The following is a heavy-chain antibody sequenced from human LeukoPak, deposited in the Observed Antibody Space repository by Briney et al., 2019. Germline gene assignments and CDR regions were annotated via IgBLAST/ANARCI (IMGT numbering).Heavy chain of an antibody. J-gene: IGHJ4*02. CDR1: GGTSNSHA. Sequence: GASVKVSCKASGGTSNSHAISWVRQAPGQGLEWMGRIIPNLGTTNRAQNFQDRVTLTADKSTNTAYMELTSLTSDDTAVYYCATTNDGGGYEWGDFFVFWGQGTLVTVSS. CDR2: IIPNLGTT. D-gene: IGHD3-22*01. V-gene: IGHV1-69*04. CDR3: ATTNDGGGYEWGDFFVF.